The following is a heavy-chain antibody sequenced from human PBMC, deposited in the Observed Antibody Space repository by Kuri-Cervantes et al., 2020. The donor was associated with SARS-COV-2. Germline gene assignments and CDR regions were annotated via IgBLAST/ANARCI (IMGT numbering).Heavy chain of an antibody. CDR3: ARDIISGDGYNYYYYYGMDV. V-gene: IGHV4-59*01. CDR1: GGSISSYY. J-gene: IGHJ6*02. CDR2: IYYSGST. Sequence: GSLRLSCTVSGGSISSYYWSWIRQPPGKGLEWIGYIYYSGSTNYNPSLKSRVTISVDTSKNQFSLKLSSVTAADTAVYYCARDIISGDGYNYYYYYGMDVWGQGTTVTVSS. D-gene: IGHD5-24*01.